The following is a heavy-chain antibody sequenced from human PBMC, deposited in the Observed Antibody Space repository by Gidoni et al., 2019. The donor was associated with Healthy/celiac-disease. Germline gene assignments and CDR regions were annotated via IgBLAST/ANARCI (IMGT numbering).Heavy chain of an antibody. Sequence: SGSGGSTYYADSVKGRFTISRDNSKNTLYLQMNSLRAEDTAVYYCAKGHSYYYGPQTYYYYGMDVWGQGTTVTVSS. CDR2: SGSGGST. CDR3: AKGHSYYYGPQTYYYYGMDV. V-gene: IGHV3-23*01. J-gene: IGHJ6*02. D-gene: IGHD3-10*01.